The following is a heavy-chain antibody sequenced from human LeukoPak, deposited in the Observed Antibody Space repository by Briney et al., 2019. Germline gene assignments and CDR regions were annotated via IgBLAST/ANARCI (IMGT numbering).Heavy chain of an antibody. CDR1: GFTFSSYA. D-gene: IGHD6-6*01. V-gene: IGHV3-23*01. CDR3: AKDIRYSSSSASYDY. CDR2: ISGSGGST. J-gene: IGHJ4*02. Sequence: GGSLRLSCAASGFTFSSYAMSWVRQAPGKGLEWVSAISGSGGSTYYADSVKGWFTISRDNSKNTLYLQMNSLRAEDTAVYYCAKDIRYSSSSASYDYWGQGTLVTVSS.